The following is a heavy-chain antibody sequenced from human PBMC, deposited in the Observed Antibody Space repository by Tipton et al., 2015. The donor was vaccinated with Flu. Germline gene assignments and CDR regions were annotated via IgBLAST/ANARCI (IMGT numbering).Heavy chain of an antibody. CDR3: AKNLLDWGTYYKYGHMAV. CDR1: GVTFRDFA. V-gene: IGHV3-23*01. D-gene: IGHD7-27*01. Sequence: LSLTCAASGVTFRDFAMTWNRQAPGKGLERVSNIKGSGQNAYYADSVKGRFTLSRDNSKGTLSLQMSSLRADDTAVYYCAKNLLDWGTYYKYGHMAVWGQGSLVIFSS. CDR2: IKGSGQNA. J-gene: IGHJ4*02.